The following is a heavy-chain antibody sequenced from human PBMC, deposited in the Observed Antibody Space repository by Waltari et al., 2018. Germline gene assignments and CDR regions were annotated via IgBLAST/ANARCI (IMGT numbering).Heavy chain of an antibody. CDR2: ISGSGGST. CDR3: ARIWELGDYYGMDV. J-gene: IGHJ6*02. CDR1: GLHFSSYA. V-gene: IGHV3-23*01. Sequence: EVQLLESGGGLVQPGGSLRLSCAASGLHFSSYAMSWLRQAPGKGLEWVSAISGSGGSTYYVDSVKGRFTISRDNSKNTLYLQMNSLRAEDTAVYYCARIWELGDYYGMDVWGQGTTVTVSS. D-gene: IGHD1-26*01.